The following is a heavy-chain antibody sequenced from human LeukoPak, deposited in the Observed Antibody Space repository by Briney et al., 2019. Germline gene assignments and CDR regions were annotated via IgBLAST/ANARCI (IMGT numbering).Heavy chain of an antibody. V-gene: IGHV3-66*01. D-gene: IGHD3-10*01. CDR3: VRDEGFHGSGSN. Sequence: PGGSLRLSCEASGFTVSDNYMSWVRQAPGKGLEWVSVIYSGGGTYYSHSVKGRFTISRANSKNTLYLQMNTLRVEDTVVYYCVRDEGFHGSGSNWGPGTLVTVSS. CDR1: GFTVSDNY. J-gene: IGHJ4*02. CDR2: IYSGGGT.